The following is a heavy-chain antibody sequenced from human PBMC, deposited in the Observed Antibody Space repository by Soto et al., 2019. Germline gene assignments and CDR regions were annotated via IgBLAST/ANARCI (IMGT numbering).Heavy chain of an antibody. D-gene: IGHD5-18*01. CDR2: ISYDGSNK. CDR1: GFTFSSYG. J-gene: IGHJ4*02. CDR3: AKDHGYSYGYVDY. Sequence: GGSLRLSCAASGFTFSSYGMHWVRQAPGKGLEWVAVISYDGSNKYYADSVKGRFTISRDNSKNTLYLQMNSLRAEDTAVYYCAKDHGYSYGYVDYWGQGTLVTVSS. V-gene: IGHV3-30*18.